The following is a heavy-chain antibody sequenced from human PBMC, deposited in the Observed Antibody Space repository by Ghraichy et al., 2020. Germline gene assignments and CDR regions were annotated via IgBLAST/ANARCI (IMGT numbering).Heavy chain of an antibody. CDR3: TRHSSGTRQWYYRGVDV. D-gene: IGHD6-19*01. CDR2: AFYSGTD. CDR1: GASIRSPDYF. Sequence: SETLSLTCSVSGASIRSPDYFWGWVRQPAGKGLEWVGSAFYSGTDYYNPSLKSRVAVSVDTSKHQFSLKLTSVTAADSGLYFCTRHSSGTRQWYYRGVDVWGQGTTVIVSS. V-gene: IGHV4-39*01. J-gene: IGHJ6*02.